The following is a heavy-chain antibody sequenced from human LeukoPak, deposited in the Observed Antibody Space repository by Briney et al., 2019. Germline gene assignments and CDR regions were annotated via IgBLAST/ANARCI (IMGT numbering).Heavy chain of an antibody. J-gene: IGHJ4*02. D-gene: IGHD3-22*01. Sequence: PSETLSLTCTVSGGSISSYYWSWIRQPAGKGLEWIGRIYTSGSTNYIPSLKSRVTMSVDTSKNQFSLKLSSVTAADTAVYYCARVLYDSSGYDYLDYWGQGTLVTVSS. CDR1: GGSISSYY. V-gene: IGHV4-4*07. CDR3: ARVLYDSSGYDYLDY. CDR2: IYTSGST.